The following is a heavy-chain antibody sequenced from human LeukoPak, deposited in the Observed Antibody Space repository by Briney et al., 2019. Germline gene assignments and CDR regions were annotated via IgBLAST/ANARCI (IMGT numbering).Heavy chain of an antibody. J-gene: IGHJ4*02. Sequence: GGSLKLSCAASGFTFSASAMHWVRQASGKGLKWVGRIRSKTNSYATEYAASVKGRFTISRDDSKNTAYLQMDSLRTEDTAVYYCTSTWIQLWFDYWGQGTLVTVSS. V-gene: IGHV3-73*01. CDR3: TSTWIQLWFDY. D-gene: IGHD5-18*01. CDR1: GFTFSASA. CDR2: IRSKTNSYAT.